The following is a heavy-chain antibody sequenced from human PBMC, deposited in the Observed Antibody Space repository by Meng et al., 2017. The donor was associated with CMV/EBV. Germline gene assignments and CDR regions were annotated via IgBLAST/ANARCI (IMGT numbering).Heavy chain of an antibody. CDR3: ARDYRGWLGY. CDR1: GFTFDDYA. CDR2: ISWNSGSI. J-gene: IGHJ4*02. D-gene: IGHD3-22*01. V-gene: IGHV3-9*01. Sequence: GGSLRLSCAASGFTFDDYAMHWVRQAPGKGLEWVSGISWNSGSIGYADSVRGRFTISRDNAKNSLYLQMNSLRAEDTAVYYCARDYRGWLGYWGQGTLVTVSS.